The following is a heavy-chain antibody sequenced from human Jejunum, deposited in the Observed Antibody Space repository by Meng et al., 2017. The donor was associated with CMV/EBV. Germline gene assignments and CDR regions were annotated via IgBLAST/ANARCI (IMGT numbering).Heavy chain of an antibody. CDR2: ISHRGDT. J-gene: IGHJ5*01. Sequence: VSGGSISSGNYYWSWIRQPPGKGLEWIGCISHRGDTFYSPSLESRVTFSVDSSKNQFSLKLSSVTAADTAVYYCARIYSTAFESWGQGTRVTVSS. CDR1: GGSISSGNYY. CDR3: ARIYSTAFES. V-gene: IGHV4-30-4*08. D-gene: IGHD4-11*01.